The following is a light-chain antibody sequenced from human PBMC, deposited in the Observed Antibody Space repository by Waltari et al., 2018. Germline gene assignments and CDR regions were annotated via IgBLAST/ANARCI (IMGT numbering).Light chain of an antibody. CDR3: SSWGGSLAGVV. CDR2: SNN. J-gene: IGLJ2*01. CDR1: NTHIGSNT. Sequence: SVLTQPPSASGTPGPRVTISCSGSNTHIGSNTDNWYQQLPGTAPKLLIYSNNQRPSGVPDRFSGSKSGTSASLAISGLQSEDEAHYYCSSWGGSLAGVVFGGGTKLTVL. V-gene: IGLV1-44*01.